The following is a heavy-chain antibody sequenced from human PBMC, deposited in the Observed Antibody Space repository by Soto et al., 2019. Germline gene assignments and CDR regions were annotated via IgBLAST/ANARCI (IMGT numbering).Heavy chain of an antibody. CDR1: GFTVDNFD. CDR3: VRVLYDSGVVDF. J-gene: IGHJ4*02. D-gene: IGHD5-12*01. CDR2: IQSGGVT. Sequence: QLVESGGGLFQAGGSTRLSCLVSGFTVDNFDMAWVRQAPGKGLEWASIIQSGGVTYYPDSAQGRFTISRDNSKNAVYLPMNSLRVEDTGVYSCVRVLYDSGVVDFWGQGSLITVS. V-gene: IGHV3-53*01.